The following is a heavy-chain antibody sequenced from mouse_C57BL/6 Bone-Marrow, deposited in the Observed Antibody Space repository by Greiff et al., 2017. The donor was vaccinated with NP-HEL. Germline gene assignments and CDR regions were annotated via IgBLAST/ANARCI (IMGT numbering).Heavy chain of an antibody. CDR2: IWSDGST. CDR3: ARQKYGKKKDWYFDV. Sequence: VKLMESGPGLVAPSQSLSITCTVSGFSLTSYGVHWVRQPPGKGLEWLVVIWSDGSTTYNSALKSRLSLRKDNSKSQVFLKMNRLQTDDTAMYYCARQKYGKKKDWYFDVWGTGTTVTVSS. V-gene: IGHV2-6-1*01. D-gene: IGHD2-1*01. CDR1: GFSLTSYG. J-gene: IGHJ1*03.